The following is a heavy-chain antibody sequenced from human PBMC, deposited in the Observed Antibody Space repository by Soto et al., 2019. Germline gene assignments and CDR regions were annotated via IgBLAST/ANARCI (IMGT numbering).Heavy chain of an antibody. CDR3: VKPFLLRYFDCSLDY. CDR1: GFTFSSYA. CDR2: ISSNGGST. Sequence: WGSLRLSCSASGFTFSSYAMHWVRQAPGKGLEYVSAISSNGGSTYYADSVKGRFTISRDNSKNTLYLQMSSLRAEDTAVYYFVKPFLLRYFDCSLDYWGQGTLVTVSS. V-gene: IGHV3-64D*06. J-gene: IGHJ4*02. D-gene: IGHD3-9*01.